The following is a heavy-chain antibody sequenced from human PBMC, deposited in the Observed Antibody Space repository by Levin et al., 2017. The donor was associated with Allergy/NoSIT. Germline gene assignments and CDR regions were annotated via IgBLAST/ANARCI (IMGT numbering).Heavy chain of an antibody. CDR3: AKGVSGAYYFYGMDV. D-gene: IGHD2-21*01. CDR2: ISGSGGST. V-gene: IGHV3-23*01. Sequence: SCAAAGFTFSSYAMSWVRQAPGKGLEWVSGISGSGGSTDYAESVKGRFTISRDNSKNTLYLQMNSLRAEDTAVYYCAKGVSGAYYFYGMDVWGQGTTVTVSS. J-gene: IGHJ6*02. CDR1: GFTFSSYA.